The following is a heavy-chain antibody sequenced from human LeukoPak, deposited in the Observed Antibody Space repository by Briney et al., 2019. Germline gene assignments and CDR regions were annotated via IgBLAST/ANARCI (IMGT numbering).Heavy chain of an antibody. Sequence: GGSLRLSCAASGFTFSSYAMSWVRQAPGEGLEWVSAISGSGGSTYYADSVKGRFTISRDNSKNTLYLQMNSLRAEDTAVYYCAKAGTYDILTGYHFDYWGQGTLVTVSS. V-gene: IGHV3-23*01. CDR1: GFTFSSYA. CDR3: AKAGTYDILTGYHFDY. CDR2: ISGSGGST. D-gene: IGHD3-9*01. J-gene: IGHJ4*02.